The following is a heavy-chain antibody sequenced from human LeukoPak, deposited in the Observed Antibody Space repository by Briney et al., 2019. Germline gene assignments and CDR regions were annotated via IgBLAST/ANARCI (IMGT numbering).Heavy chain of an antibody. CDR1: GGSISSGDYC. CDR2: IYYSGST. Sequence: SQTLSLTCTVSGGSISSGDYCWSWIRQPPGKGLEWIGYIYYSGSTYYNPSLKSRVTISVDTSKNQFSLKLSSVTAADTAVYYCATSPPGDAFDIWGQGTMVTVSS. CDR3: ATSPPGDAFDI. V-gene: IGHV4-30-4*01. J-gene: IGHJ3*02.